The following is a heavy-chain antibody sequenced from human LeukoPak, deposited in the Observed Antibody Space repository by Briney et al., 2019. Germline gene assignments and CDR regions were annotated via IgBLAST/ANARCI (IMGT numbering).Heavy chain of an antibody. D-gene: IGHD1-1*01. CDR3: AKIRVPTTKGENYFAH. V-gene: IGHV3-30*18. J-gene: IGHJ4*02. Sequence: QPGGSLRLSCAASGFTFSSYGMHWVRQAPGKGLEWVAVISYDGSEKHYVEPVKGRFTISRDNSKNTLYLQMDNLRIEDTAVFYCAKIRVPTTKGENYFAHWGQGTLVSVSS. CDR2: ISYDGSEK. CDR1: GFTFSSYG.